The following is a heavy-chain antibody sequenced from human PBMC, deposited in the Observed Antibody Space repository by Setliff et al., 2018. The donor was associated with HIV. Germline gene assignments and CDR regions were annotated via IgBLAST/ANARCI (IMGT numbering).Heavy chain of an antibody. V-gene: IGHV4-59*11. CDR3: ARSKTFYDFWGGYYTHGAFKI. CDR2: IFYSGIT. D-gene: IGHD3-3*01. CDR1: GGSISSHY. Sequence: LSLTCTVSGGSISSHYWSWIRQPPGKGLEWIGSIFYSGITYYNPSLKSRVTISVDTSKNQFSLNLTSVTAADTAVYYCARSKTFYDFWGGYYTHGAFKIWGLGTMVTVSS. J-gene: IGHJ3*02.